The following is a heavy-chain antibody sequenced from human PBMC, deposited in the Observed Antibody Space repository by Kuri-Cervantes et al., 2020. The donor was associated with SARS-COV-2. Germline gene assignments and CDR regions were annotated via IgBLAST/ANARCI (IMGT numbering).Heavy chain of an antibody. Sequence: LRLSCTVSGGSISSYYWSWIRQPPGKGLEWIGYIYYSGSTYYNPSLKSRVTISVDTSKNQFSLKLSSVTAADTAVYYCARDYNYYDFWSGYLGFVDWGQGTLVTVSS. CDR1: GGSISSYY. D-gene: IGHD3-3*01. J-gene: IGHJ4*02. V-gene: IGHV4-30-4*08. CDR3: ARDYNYYDFWSGYLGFVD. CDR2: IYYSGST.